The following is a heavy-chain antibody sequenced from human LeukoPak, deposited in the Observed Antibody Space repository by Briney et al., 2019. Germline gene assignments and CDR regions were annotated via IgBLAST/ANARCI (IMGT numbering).Heavy chain of an antibody. Sequence: GGSLRLSCAASGFTFSSYAMSWVRQAPGKGLEWVSGISGSGGTTYYADSVKGRFTISRDNSKNTLYLQMNSLRPEDTAVYYCAKGLTNLGDDWGQGTLVTVSS. CDR1: GFTFSSYA. D-gene: IGHD3-9*01. CDR2: ISGSGGTT. J-gene: IGHJ4*02. V-gene: IGHV3-23*01. CDR3: AKGLTNLGDD.